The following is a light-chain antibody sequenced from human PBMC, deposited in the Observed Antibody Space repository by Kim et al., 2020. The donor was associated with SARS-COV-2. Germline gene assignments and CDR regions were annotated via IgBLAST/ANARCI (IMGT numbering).Light chain of an antibody. CDR1: SSDVGGYNY. J-gene: IGLJ1*01. CDR2: EVT. Sequence: GQSVTISCTGTSSDVGGYNYVSWYQQHPDKAPKLMIYEVTTRPSGVPDRFSGSKSGSTASLTVSGLQAEDEADYYCSSYAGSNNYVFGTGTKVTVL. CDR3: SSYAGSNNYV. V-gene: IGLV2-8*01.